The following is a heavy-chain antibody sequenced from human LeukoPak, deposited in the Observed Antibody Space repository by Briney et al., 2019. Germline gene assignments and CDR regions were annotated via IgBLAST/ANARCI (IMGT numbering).Heavy chain of an antibody. CDR1: GGSISRGNYY. CDR3: ARGSSGWYYFDY. Sequence: SETLSLTCTVSGGSISRGNYYWTWIRQPAGKGLEWIGRIYTSGSPNYNPSLRSRVTISVDKSKNQFSLKLSSVTAADTAVYYCARGSSGWYYFDYWGQGTLVTVSS. D-gene: IGHD6-19*01. J-gene: IGHJ4*02. V-gene: IGHV4-61*02. CDR2: IYTSGSP.